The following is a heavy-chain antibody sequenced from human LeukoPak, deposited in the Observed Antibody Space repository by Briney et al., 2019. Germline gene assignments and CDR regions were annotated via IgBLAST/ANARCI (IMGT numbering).Heavy chain of an antibody. CDR3: ARQGNRVVPPDYFDY. CDR2: INHSGST. D-gene: IGHD2-2*01. V-gene: IGHV4-34*01. J-gene: IGHJ4*02. CDR1: GGSFSGYY. Sequence: KPSETLSRNCAVYGGSFSGYYWRWIRQAPGKGLEWIGEINHSGSTNYNPSLKSRVTISVDTSKNQFSLKLSSVTAADTAVYYCARQGNRVVPPDYFDYWGQGTLVTVSS.